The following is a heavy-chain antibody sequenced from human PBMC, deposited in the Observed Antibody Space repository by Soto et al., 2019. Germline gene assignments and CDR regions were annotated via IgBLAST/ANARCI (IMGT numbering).Heavy chain of an antibody. D-gene: IGHD2-2*01. CDR3: ARDCGTSCYQRGWGY. V-gene: IGHV1-18*01. CDR2: ISTYNGNT. CDR1: GYTFPSYG. Sequence: QVQLVQSGAEVKKPGASVKVSCKASGYTFPSYGISWVRQAPGQGLEWMGWISTYNGNTNYSQKLQGRVTMTTDTSTSSAYMELRSLRSDDTAVYYCARDCGTSCYQRGWGYWGQGTLVTVSS. J-gene: IGHJ4*02.